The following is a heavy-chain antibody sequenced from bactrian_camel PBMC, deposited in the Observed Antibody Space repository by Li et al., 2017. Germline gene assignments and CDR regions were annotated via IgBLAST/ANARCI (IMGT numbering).Heavy chain of an antibody. CDR1: GFIVSRHN. CDR3: VRGGLVAGRYEYNY. Sequence: QLVESGGGLVQPGGSLRLSCVASGFIVSRHNVAWVRQAPGKGLEWVSSIYNDGSSLYYADSVKGRFTISRDNAKNTLYLQMNNLKPEDTAVYYCVRGGLVAGRYEYNYWGQGTQVTVS. V-gene: IGHV3-2*01. J-gene: IGHJ4*01. CDR2: IYNDGSSL. D-gene: IGHD1*01.